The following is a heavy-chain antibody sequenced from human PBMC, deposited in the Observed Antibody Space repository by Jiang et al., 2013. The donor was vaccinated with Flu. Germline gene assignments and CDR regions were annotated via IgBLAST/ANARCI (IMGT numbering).Heavy chain of an antibody. CDR3: ARDPNSDYYDSSGFSYYYYYGMDV. CDR2: INTNTGNP. D-gene: IGHD3-22*01. Sequence: EWMGWINTNTGNPTYAQGFTGRFVFSLDTSVSTAYLQISSLKAEDTAVYYCARDPNSDYYDSSGFSYYYYYGMDVWGQGTTVTVSS. V-gene: IGHV7-4-1*02. J-gene: IGHJ6*02.